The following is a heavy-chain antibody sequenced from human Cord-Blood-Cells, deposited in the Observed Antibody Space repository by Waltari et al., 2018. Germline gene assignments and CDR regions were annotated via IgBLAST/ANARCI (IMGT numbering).Heavy chain of an antibody. CDR2: IYYSGST. CDR3: ARSHTRGDAFDI. J-gene: IGHJ3*02. D-gene: IGHD3-16*01. CDR1: GGSISSYY. Sequence: QVQLQESGPGLVKPSETLSLTCTVSGGSISSYYWSWIRQPPGKGLEWIGYIYYSGSTNYNPSLKSRVTISVDTSKNQFSLKLSSVTAAGTAVYYCARSHTRGDAFDIWGQGTMVTVSS. V-gene: IGHV4-59*08.